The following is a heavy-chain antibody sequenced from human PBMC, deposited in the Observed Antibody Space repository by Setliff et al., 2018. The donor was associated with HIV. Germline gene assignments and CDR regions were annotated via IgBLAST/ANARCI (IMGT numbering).Heavy chain of an antibody. V-gene: IGHV1-8*02. J-gene: IGHJ4*02. D-gene: IGHD3-3*01. Sequence: GASVKVSCKASGYTFTSYDINWVRQATGQGLEWMGWMNPNSGNTGYAQKFQGRVTMTRNTSISTAYMEPSSLRSEDTAVYYCARVIWSGYYKPLGYWGQGTLVTVSS. CDR1: GYTFTSYD. CDR3: ARVIWSGYYKPLGY. CDR2: MNPNSGNT.